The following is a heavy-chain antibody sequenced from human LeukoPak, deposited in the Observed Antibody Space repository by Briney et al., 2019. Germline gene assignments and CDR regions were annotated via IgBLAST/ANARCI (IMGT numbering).Heavy chain of an antibody. V-gene: IGHV3-66*02. Sequence: GGSLRLSCAASGFIVSNMYMSWVRQAPGKGLEWVSVIYSGGSTYYADSVKGRFTISRDNSKNTLYLQMNSLRAADTAVYYCARDKGTSYLSSFDYWGQGTLVTVSS. CDR3: ARDKGTSYLSSFDY. CDR1: GFIVSNMY. J-gene: IGHJ4*02. D-gene: IGHD6-6*01. CDR2: IYSGGST.